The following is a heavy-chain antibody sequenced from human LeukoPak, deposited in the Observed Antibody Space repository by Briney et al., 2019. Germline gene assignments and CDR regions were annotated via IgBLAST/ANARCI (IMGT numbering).Heavy chain of an antibody. CDR3: ARDHRLGVMVAYGMDV. Sequence: GASVKVSCKASGYSLTSYGISWVRQAPGQGLEWMGRISAYNGNTNYAQKFQGRVTMTTDTSTSTAYMELRSLRSDDTAVYYCARDHRLGVMVAYGMDVWGQGTTVTVSS. D-gene: IGHD2-15*01. CDR2: ISAYNGNT. CDR1: GYSLTSYG. V-gene: IGHV1-18*01. J-gene: IGHJ6*02.